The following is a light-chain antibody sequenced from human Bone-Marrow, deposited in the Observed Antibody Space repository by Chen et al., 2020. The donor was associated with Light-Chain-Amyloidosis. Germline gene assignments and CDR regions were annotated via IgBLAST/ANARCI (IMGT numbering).Light chain of an antibody. CDR1: QDVSDY. CDR3: QQGQGLPRT. V-gene: IGKV1-12*01. Sequence: DIQMTQSPSSVSASAGDRVTITCRASQDVSDYLAWYQQKPGKAPELLIYAASSLQSGVPSRFTGSGSGTDFTLTISGLQPEEFATYYCQQGQGLPRTFGQGTKLEIK. CDR2: AAS. J-gene: IGKJ2*01.